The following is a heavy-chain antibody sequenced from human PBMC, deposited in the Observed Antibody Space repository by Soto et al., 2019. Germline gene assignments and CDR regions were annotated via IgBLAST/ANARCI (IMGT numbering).Heavy chain of an antibody. CDR3: ANGDIAMVKDYYYGMDV. Sequence: HPGGSLRLSCAASGFTFSSYGMHWVRQAPGKGLEWVAVISYDGSNKYYADSVKGRFTISRDNSKNTLYLQMNSLRAEDTAVYYCANGDIAMVKDYYYGMDVWGQGTTVTVSS. V-gene: IGHV3-30*18. D-gene: IGHD5-18*01. CDR2: ISYDGSNK. CDR1: GFTFSSYG. J-gene: IGHJ6*02.